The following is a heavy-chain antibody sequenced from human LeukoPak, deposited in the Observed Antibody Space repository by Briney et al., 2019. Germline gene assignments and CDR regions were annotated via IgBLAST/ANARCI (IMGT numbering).Heavy chain of an antibody. Sequence: SETLSLTCTVSGDSFSNYYWTWIRQPPGKGLEWIGYSGSTNYNPSLKSRVTISIDTSKRHFSLTLSSVTAADTAVYYCAYGSGSYPLWYWGQGTLVTVSS. V-gene: IGHV4-59*01. CDR1: GDSFSNYY. D-gene: IGHD3-10*01. J-gene: IGHJ4*02. CDR3: AYGSGSYPLWY. CDR2: SGST.